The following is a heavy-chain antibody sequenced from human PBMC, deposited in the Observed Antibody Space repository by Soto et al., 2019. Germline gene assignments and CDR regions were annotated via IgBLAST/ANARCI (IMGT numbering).Heavy chain of an antibody. CDR3: ARGDCVGGTCYSLAGSVYYYMDV. V-gene: IGHV3-74*02. CDR1: GFTFSNYW. J-gene: IGHJ6*03. Sequence: ESGGGLVQPGGSLRLSCAASGFTFSNYWMYWVRQAPGKGLEWVSRINSDGSVSSYADSVKGRLTISRDYVKNTLYLQMDSLRAEDTAVYYCARGDCVGGTCYSLAGSVYYYMDVWGKGTTVTVFS. CDR2: INSDGSVS. D-gene: IGHD2-15*01.